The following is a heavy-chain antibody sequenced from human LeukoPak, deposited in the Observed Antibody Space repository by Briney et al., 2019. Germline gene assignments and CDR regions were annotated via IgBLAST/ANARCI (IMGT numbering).Heavy chain of an antibody. J-gene: IGHJ4*02. CDR2: IGYSGTT. Sequence: GGSLRLSCTASGFAFNNYAMSWVRQAPGKGLEWVSTIGYSGTTYYADSVKGRFTISRDDAQNSLYLQLNRLRPEDTAVYYCARDLFQQALDYWGQGTLVTVSS. V-gene: IGHV3-23*01. CDR3: ARDLFQQALDY. CDR1: GFAFNNYA.